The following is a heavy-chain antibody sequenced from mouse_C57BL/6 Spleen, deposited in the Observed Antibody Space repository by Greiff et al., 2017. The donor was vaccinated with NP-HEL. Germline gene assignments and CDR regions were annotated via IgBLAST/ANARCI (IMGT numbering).Heavy chain of an antibody. CDR2: IRLKSDNYAT. V-gene: IGHV6-3*01. CDR3: TEGDGHEVWFAY. CDR1: GFTFSNYW. Sequence: EVKLMESGGGLVQPGGSMKLSCVASGFTFSNYWMNWVRQSPEKGLEWVAQIRLKSDNYATHYAESVKGRFTISRDDSKSSVYLQMNNLSAEDTVIYYCTEGDGHEVWFAYWGQGTLVTVSA. J-gene: IGHJ3*01. D-gene: IGHD2-3*01.